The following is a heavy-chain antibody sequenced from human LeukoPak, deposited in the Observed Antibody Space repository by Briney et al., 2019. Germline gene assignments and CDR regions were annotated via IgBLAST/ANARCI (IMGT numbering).Heavy chain of an antibody. Sequence: GGTLRLSCAVSGFTFTTYEMNWVRQAPGKGLEWVSYIGKSGNTIYYADSVKGRFTISRDNAKNSLWLQMNTLRAEDTAVYYCARCIDRSGHCDAFDIWGQGTMVLVSS. V-gene: IGHV3-48*03. CDR1: GFTFTTYE. CDR2: IGKSGNTI. D-gene: IGHD6-25*01. J-gene: IGHJ3*02. CDR3: ARCIDRSGHCDAFDI.